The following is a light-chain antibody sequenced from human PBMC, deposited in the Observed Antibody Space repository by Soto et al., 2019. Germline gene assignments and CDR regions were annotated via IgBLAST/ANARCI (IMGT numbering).Light chain of an antibody. J-gene: IGKJ1*01. Sequence: EIVLTQSPGILSLSPGERATLSCRASQSVRSNFLAWYQQKPGQAPRLLIYGSSSRATGIPDRFSGSGSGTDFTLTISSLEPEDFAVYYCQQRSNWPQTFGQGTKVDI. CDR2: GSS. CDR3: QQRSNWPQT. V-gene: IGKV3D-20*02. CDR1: QSVRSNF.